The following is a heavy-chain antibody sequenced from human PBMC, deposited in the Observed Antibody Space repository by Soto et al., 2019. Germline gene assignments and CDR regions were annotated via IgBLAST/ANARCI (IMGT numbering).Heavy chain of an antibody. D-gene: IGHD4-17*01. V-gene: IGHV3-11*05. J-gene: IGHJ4*02. CDR1: GFSFSVYY. CDR2: ISSGSSDI. Sequence: QVQLVESGGGLVEPGGSLRLSCAASGFSFSVYYVSWIRQAPGKGLEWVSYISSGSSDINYADSVRGRFTISRDNAKNSLYLQMNSLRAEDTAVYYCARAPAPTTVDYWGQGTLVTVSS. CDR3: ARAPAPTTVDY.